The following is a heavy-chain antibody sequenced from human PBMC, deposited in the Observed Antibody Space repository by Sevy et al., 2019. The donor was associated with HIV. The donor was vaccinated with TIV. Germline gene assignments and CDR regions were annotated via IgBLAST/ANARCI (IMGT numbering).Heavy chain of an antibody. V-gene: IGHV3-30*18. J-gene: IGHJ6*02. CDR3: AKDIDRSRQSHDYYYGMDV. Sequence: GGSLRLSCAASGFTFSSYGMHWVRQAPGKGLEWVAVISYDGSNKYYVDSVKGRFTISRDNSKNTLYLQMNSLRAEDSDGYYGAKDIDRSRQSHDYYYGMDVWGQGTTVTVSS. CDR2: ISYDGSNK. D-gene: IGHD1-26*01. CDR1: GFTFSSYG.